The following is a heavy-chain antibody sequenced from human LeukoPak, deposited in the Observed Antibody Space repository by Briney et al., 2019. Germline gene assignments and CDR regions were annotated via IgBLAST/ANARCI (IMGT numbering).Heavy chain of an antibody. V-gene: IGHV4-34*01. D-gene: IGHD2-15*01. CDR2: INHSGST. CDR3: ARHLLGSGGSCYDY. CDR1: GGSFSGYY. J-gene: IGHJ4*02. Sequence: PSETLSLTCAVYGGSFSGYYWSWIRQPPGKGLGWIGEINHSGSTNYNPSLKSRVTISVDTSKNQFSLKLSSVTAADTAVYYCARHLLGSGGSCYDYWGQGTLVTVSS.